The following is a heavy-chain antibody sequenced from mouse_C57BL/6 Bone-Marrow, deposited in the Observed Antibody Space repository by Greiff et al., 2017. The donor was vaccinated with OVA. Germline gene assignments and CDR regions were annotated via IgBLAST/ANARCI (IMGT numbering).Heavy chain of an antibody. V-gene: IGHV1-64*01. D-gene: IGHD1-1*01. Sequence: VQLQQPGAELVKPGASVKLSCKASGYTFTSYWMHWVKQRPGQGLEWIGMIHPNSGSTNYNEKFKSKATLTVDKSSSTAYMQLSSLTSEDSSVYYCARTGSSYWYFDVWGTGTTVTVFS. CDR2: IHPNSGST. CDR1: GYTFTSYW. CDR3: ARTGSSYWYFDV. J-gene: IGHJ1*03.